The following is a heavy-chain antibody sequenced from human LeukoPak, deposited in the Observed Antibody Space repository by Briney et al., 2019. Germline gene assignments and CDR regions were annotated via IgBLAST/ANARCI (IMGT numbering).Heavy chain of an antibody. CDR1: GFTFSTFW. Sequence: GGSLRLSCAASGFTFSTFWMSWVRQAPGKGLEWVANIEEDGSEKYYVDSMEGRFTVSRDNAKNSLYLQMDSLRAEDTAVYYCARGGTFVSDYWGQGTLVTVSS. D-gene: IGHD1-1*01. CDR2: IEEDGSEK. J-gene: IGHJ4*02. V-gene: IGHV3-7*01. CDR3: ARGGTFVSDY.